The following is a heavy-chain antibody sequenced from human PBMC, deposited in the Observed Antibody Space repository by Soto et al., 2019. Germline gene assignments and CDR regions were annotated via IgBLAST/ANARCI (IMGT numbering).Heavy chain of an antibody. CDR2: INPSGGST. Sequence: GASVKVSCKASGYTFTSYYMHWVRQAPGQGLEWMGIINPSGGSTSYAQKFQGRVTMTRDTSTSTAYMELSRLRSDDTAVYYCARGVIRGYSGYDSFPLSGYWGQGTLVTVSS. D-gene: IGHD5-12*01. J-gene: IGHJ4*02. V-gene: IGHV1-46*01. CDR1: GYTFTSYY. CDR3: ARGVIRGYSGYDSFPLSGY.